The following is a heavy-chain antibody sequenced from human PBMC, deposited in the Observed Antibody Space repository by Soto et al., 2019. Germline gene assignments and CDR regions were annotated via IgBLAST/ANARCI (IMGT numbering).Heavy chain of an antibody. D-gene: IGHD1-1*01. CDR1: GFTFSSYS. CDR3: ARVHWSSFDY. Sequence: EVQLVESGGGLVKPGGSLRLSCAGSGFTFSSYSMNWVRQAPGMGLEWGSSISSSRSYIYYADSLKGRYTISRENANNSLYLQMNSRRAEDTAVYYCARVHWSSFDYWGHGTLVTVSS. CDR2: ISSSRSYI. J-gene: IGHJ4*01. V-gene: IGHV3-21*01.